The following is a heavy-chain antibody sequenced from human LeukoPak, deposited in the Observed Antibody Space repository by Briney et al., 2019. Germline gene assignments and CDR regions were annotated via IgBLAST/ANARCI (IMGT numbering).Heavy chain of an antibody. CDR3: ARGSQYSSSWSSSFYYYYYMDV. CDR2: IYYSGST. J-gene: IGHJ6*03. V-gene: IGHV4-59*08. Sequence: SETLSLTCTVSGGSISSYYWSWIRQPPGKGLEWIGYIYYSGSTNYNPSLKSRVTISVDTSKNQFSLKLSSVTAADTAAYYCARGSQYSSSWSSSFYYYYYMDVWGKGTTVTISS. D-gene: IGHD6-13*01. CDR1: GGSISSYY.